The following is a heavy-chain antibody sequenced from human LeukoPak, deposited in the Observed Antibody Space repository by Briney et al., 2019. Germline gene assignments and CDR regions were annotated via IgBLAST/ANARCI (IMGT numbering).Heavy chain of an antibody. CDR2: TYYRSKWYN. V-gene: IGHV6-1*01. D-gene: IGHD2-15*01. CDR1: GDSVSSNSAA. Sequence: SQTLSLTCAISGDSVSSNSAAWNWIGQSPSRGLEWLGRTYYRSKWYNDYAVSVKSRITINPDTSKNQFSLQLNSVTPEDTAVYYCARVSRYCSGGSCPEYAFDIWGQGTMVTVSS. J-gene: IGHJ3*02. CDR3: ARVSRYCSGGSCPEYAFDI.